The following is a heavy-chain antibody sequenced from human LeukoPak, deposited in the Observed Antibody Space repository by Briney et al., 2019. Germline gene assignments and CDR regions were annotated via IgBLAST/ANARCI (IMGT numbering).Heavy chain of an antibody. D-gene: IGHD5-12*01. Sequence: PGGSLRLSCAASGFTLSAYTMRWVRQAPGKGLEWVAVISSDGSNKYYADSVKGRFTISRDNSKNTLYLQMNSLRAEDTAVYYCATGGWGYTNPIYGMDVWGQGTTVTVSS. CDR3: ATGGWGYTNPIYGMDV. J-gene: IGHJ6*02. V-gene: IGHV3-30*14. CDR1: GFTLSAYT. CDR2: ISSDGSNK.